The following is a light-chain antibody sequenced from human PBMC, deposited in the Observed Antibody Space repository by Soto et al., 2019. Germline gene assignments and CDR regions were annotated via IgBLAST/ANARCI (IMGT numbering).Light chain of an antibody. Sequence: EIVMTQSPATLSVSPGERATLSCRASQSVSSNLAWYQQKPGQAPRLLIYGASTRATGIPARFSGSGSGTDFSLTISSLQSGDFAVYYCQHYRNWPPFTFGRGTKVEIK. CDR3: QHYRNWPPFT. V-gene: IGKV3-15*01. CDR1: QSVSSN. J-gene: IGKJ1*01. CDR2: GAS.